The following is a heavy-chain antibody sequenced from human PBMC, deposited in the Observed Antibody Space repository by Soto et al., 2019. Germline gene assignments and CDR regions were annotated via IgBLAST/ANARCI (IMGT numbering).Heavy chain of an antibody. Sequence: QVTLKESGPVLVKPTEALTLTCTVSGFSLSNARMGVSWIRQPPGKALEWLAHIFSNDEKSYSTSLKSRLTISKDTSKSQVVLTMTTMDPVDTATYSCARAITGPDAFDIWGKGTMVTVSS. J-gene: IGHJ3*02. CDR2: IFSNDEK. V-gene: IGHV2-26*01. D-gene: IGHD1-20*01. CDR3: ARAITGPDAFDI. CDR1: GFSLSNARMG.